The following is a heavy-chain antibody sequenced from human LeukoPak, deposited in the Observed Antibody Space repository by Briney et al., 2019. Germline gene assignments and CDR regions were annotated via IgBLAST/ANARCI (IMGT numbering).Heavy chain of an antibody. Sequence: ASVKVSCKASGYTFTSYGISWVRQAPGQGLEWMGWISAYNGNTNYAQKLQGRVTMTTDTSTSTAYMELRSLRADDTAVYYCASGAQTSSAYDYYYYYMDVWGKGTTVTVSS. CDR2: ISAYNGNT. D-gene: IGHD4/OR15-4a*01. CDR3: ASGAQTSSAYDYYYYYMDV. CDR1: GYTFTSYG. J-gene: IGHJ6*03. V-gene: IGHV1-18*01.